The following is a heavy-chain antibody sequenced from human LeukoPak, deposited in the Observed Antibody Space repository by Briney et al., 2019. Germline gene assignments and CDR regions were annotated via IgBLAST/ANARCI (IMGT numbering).Heavy chain of an antibody. CDR2: IKGDGIST. V-gene: IGHV3-74*01. Sequence: QSGGSLRLSCAASGFDFSSNWMHWVRHAPGQGLVWVSRIKGDGISTNYADSVKGRFTISRDIAKNTLYLQMKALRDEDTATYYCAKRGPIYSSTPGNYFDYWGQGTLVTVSS. J-gene: IGHJ4*02. D-gene: IGHD3-10*01. CDR1: GFDFSSNW. CDR3: AKRGPIYSSTPGNYFDY.